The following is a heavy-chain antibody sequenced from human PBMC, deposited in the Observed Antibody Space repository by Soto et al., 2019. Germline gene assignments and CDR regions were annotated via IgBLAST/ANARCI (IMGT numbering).Heavy chain of an antibody. V-gene: IGHV1-69*13. CDR2: IIPIFGTA. CDR1: GGTFSSYA. CDR3: AITSGYDSSGYYPPDFDY. Sequence: SVKVSCKASGGTFSSYAISWVRQAPGQGLEWMGGIIPIFGTANYAQKFQGRVTITADESTSTAYMELSSLRSEDTAVYYCAITSGYDSSGYYPPDFDYWGRGTLVTVSS. J-gene: IGHJ4*02. D-gene: IGHD3-22*01.